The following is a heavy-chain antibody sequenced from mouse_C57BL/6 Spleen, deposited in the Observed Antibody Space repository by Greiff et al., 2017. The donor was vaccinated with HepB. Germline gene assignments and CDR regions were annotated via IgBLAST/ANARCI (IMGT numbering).Heavy chain of an antibody. J-gene: IGHJ3*01. V-gene: IGHV1-81*01. CDR3: ARIVGSY. D-gene: IGHD1-1*01. CDR2: IFPRNDNT. Sequence: VQLQQSGAELARPGASVKLSCKASGYTFTSYGISWVKSRPAQGLEWIGEIFPRNDNTYYNEKFKDKGTLTADKSSSTAYMELRSLTSEDSAVYFCARIVGSYWGQGTLVTVSA. CDR1: GYTFTSYG.